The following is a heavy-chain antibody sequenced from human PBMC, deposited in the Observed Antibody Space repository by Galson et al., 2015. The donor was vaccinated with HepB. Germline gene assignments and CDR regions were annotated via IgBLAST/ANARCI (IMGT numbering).Heavy chain of an antibody. CDR1: GFTFNTYS. CDR2: ISSGSSYI. D-gene: IGHD6-19*01. V-gene: IGHV3-21*01. J-gene: IGHJ4*02. CDR3: ARDWQWLVPSFDF. Sequence: SLRLSCAASGFTFNTYSMNWVRQAPGKGLEWVSSISSGSSYIYYADSVKGRFTISRDNAKSSLYLQMNSLRAEDTAVYYCARDWQWLVPSFDFWGQGTLVTVSA.